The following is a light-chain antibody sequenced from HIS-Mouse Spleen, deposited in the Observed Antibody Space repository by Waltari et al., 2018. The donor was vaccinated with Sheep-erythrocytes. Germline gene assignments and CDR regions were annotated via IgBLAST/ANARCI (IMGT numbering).Light chain of an antibody. V-gene: IGLV2-11*01. J-gene: IGLJ1*01. CDR1: SSDVGGYNY. CDR2: DVS. Sequence: QSALTQPRSVSGSPGQSVTISCTGTSSDVGGYNYVSWYQQHPGKAPKLMFYDVSKRPSVVPVRFSGSKSGNTASLTISGLQAEDEADYYCCSHAGSYNHVFATGTKVTVL. CDR3: CSHAGSYNHV.